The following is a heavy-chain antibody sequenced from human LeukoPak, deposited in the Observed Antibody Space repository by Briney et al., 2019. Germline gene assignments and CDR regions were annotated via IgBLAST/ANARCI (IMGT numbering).Heavy chain of an antibody. J-gene: IGHJ4*02. CDR2: ISSSSSYI. CDR1: GFTFSSYS. CDR3: ARGVSSDSSGYYYLYFDY. Sequence: GGSLRLSCAASGFTFSSYSMNWVRQAPGKGLEWVSSISSSSSYIYYADSVKGRFTISRDNAKNSLYLQMNSLRAEDTAVYYCARGVSSDSSGYYYLYFDYWGQGTLVTVSS. D-gene: IGHD3-22*01. V-gene: IGHV3-21*01.